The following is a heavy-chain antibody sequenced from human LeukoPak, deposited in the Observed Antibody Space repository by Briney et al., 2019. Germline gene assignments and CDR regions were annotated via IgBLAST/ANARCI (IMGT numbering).Heavy chain of an antibody. CDR1: GFTFSAYA. CDR3: AKTGEGYYFDY. D-gene: IGHD7-27*01. Sequence: PGGSLRLSCAASGFTFSAYAMRWVRQAPGKGLEWVAFIRLDGSNKNYGDSVKGRFTISRDNSKNTLYLEMNSLRSEDTAVYYCAKTGEGYYFDYWGQGTLVTVSS. J-gene: IGHJ4*02. V-gene: IGHV3-30*02. CDR2: IRLDGSNK.